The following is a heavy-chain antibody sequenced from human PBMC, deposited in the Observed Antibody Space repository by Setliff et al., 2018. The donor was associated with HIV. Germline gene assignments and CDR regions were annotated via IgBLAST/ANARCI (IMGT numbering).Heavy chain of an antibody. J-gene: IGHJ1*01. CDR3: ARESPSMSLDA. D-gene: IGHD3-10*02. CDR1: GGSISSSSYY. Sequence: SETLSLTCTVSGGSISSSSYYWTWIRQPAGKGLEWIGHLHSSGDAYYGPSLKSRVAMSLDTSKNQFSLRLNSVTAADTAVYYCARESPSMSLDAWGQGTLVTVSS. CDR2: LHSSGDA. V-gene: IGHV4-61*09.